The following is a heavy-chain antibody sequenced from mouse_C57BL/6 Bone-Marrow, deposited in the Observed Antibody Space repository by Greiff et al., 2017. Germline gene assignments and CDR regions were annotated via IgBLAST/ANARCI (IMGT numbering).Heavy chain of an antibody. Sequence: QVQLQQPGAELVMPGASVKLSCKASGYTFTSYWMHWVKQRPGQGLEWIGEIDPSDSYTNSNQKFKGKSTLTVDKSSSTAYMQLSSLTSEDSAVYYCARGAYYFDYWGQGTTLTVSS. V-gene: IGHV1-69*01. CDR3: ARGAYYFDY. J-gene: IGHJ2*01. CDR1: GYTFTSYW. CDR2: IDPSDSYT.